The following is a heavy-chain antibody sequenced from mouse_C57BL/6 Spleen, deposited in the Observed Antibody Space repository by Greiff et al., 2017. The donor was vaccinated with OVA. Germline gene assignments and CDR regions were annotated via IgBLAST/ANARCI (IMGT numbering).Heavy chain of an antibody. Sequence: QVQLKQPGAELVRPGSSVKLSCKASGYTFTSYWMHWVKQRPIQGLEWIGNIDPSDSETHYNQKFKDKATLTVDKSSSTAYMQLSSLTSEDSAVYYCARGYYYGSSYRYYFDYWGQGTTLTVSS. CDR1: GYTFTSYW. J-gene: IGHJ2*01. CDR2: IDPSDSET. D-gene: IGHD1-1*01. CDR3: ARGYYYGSSYRYYFDY. V-gene: IGHV1-52*01.